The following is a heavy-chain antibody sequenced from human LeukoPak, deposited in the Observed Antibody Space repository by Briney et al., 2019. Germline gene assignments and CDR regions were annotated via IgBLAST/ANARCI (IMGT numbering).Heavy chain of an antibody. V-gene: IGHV3-21*01. CDR2: ISSSSSYI. D-gene: IGHD2-15*01. CDR1: GFTFSSYS. CDR3: AREPIVVVVAAPFLDY. J-gene: IGHJ4*02. Sequence: PGGSLRLSCAASGFTFSSYSMNWVRQAPGKGLEWVSSISSSSSYIYYADSVKGRFTISRDNAKNSLYLQMNSLRAEDTAVYYCAREPIVVVVAAPFLDYWGQGTLVTVSS.